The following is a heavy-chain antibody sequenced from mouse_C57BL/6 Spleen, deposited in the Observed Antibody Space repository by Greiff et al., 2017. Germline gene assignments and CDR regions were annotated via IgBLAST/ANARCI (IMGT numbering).Heavy chain of an antibody. Sequence: DVHLVESGGGLVKPGGSLKISCAASGFTFSSYAMSWVRQTPEKRLEWVATISDGGSYTYYPANVKGRLTISRDNAKNNLYLQMSHLTSEDTAMYYCARDCGSSDGDFDGWGTGTTVTVAS. CDR3: ARDCGSSDGDFDG. D-gene: IGHD1-1*01. CDR1: GFTFSSYA. CDR2: ISDGGSYT. J-gene: IGHJ1*03. V-gene: IGHV5-4*01.